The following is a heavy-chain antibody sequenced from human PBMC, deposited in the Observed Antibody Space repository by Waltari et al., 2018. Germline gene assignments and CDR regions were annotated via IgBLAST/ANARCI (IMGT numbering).Heavy chain of an antibody. Sequence: QVQLQQWGAGLLKPSETLSLTCAVYGGSFSDYYWSWIRQPPGKGLEWIGEINHNGSTNSNPSLRSRITISIDTSKNQFSLKLNSVTAADTAVYYCARVQDYVRDYWGQGTLVTVSS. J-gene: IGHJ4*02. D-gene: IGHD3-16*01. CDR1: GGSFSDYY. V-gene: IGHV4-34*02. CDR3: ARVQDYVRDY. CDR2: INHNGST.